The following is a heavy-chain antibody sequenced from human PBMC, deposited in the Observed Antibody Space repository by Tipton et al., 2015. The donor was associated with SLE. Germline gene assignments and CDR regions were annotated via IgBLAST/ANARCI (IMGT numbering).Heavy chain of an antibody. V-gene: IGHV3-30-3*01. CDR3: ARAYGDYEKGPIDY. CDR1: GFTFSSYA. D-gene: IGHD4-17*01. Sequence: SLRLSCAASGFTFSSYAMHWVRQAPGKGLEWVAVISYDGSNKYYADSVKGRFTISRDNSKNTLYLQMNSLRAEGTAVYYCARAYGDYEKGPIDYWGQGTLVTVSS. J-gene: IGHJ4*02. CDR2: ISYDGSNK.